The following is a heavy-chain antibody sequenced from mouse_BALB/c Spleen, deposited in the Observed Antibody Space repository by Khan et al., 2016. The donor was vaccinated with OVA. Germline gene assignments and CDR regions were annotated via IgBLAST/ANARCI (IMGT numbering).Heavy chain of an antibody. CDR3: PGAGRWFDY. J-gene: IGHJ3*01. CDR2: ITSGGSF. Sequence: EVQLQESGPGLVKPSQSLSLTCSVTGYSITSGYYWNWIRQFPGNKLEWMGYITSGGSFNYSPSLKNRISITRDTSNTQFFLKLNSVTPEDAATYYCPGAGRWFDYWGQGTLVTVAA. CDR1: GYSITSGYY. D-gene: IGHD3-3*01. V-gene: IGHV3-6*02.